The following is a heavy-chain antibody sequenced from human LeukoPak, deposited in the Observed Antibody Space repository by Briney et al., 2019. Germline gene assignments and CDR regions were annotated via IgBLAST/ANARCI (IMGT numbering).Heavy chain of an antibody. D-gene: IGHD6-13*01. CDR3: ARRVAAALNWFDP. Sequence: SETLPLTCTVSGGSISSYYWSWIRQPPGKGLEWIGYIYYSESTNYNPSLKSRVTISVDTSKNQFSLKLSSVTAADTAVYYCARRVAAALNWFDPWGQGTLVTVSS. V-gene: IGHV4-59*08. CDR2: IYYSEST. J-gene: IGHJ5*02. CDR1: GGSISSYY.